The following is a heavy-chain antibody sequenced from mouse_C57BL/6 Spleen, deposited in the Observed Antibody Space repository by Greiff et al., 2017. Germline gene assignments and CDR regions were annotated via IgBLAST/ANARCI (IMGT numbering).Heavy chain of an antibody. CDR2: INPSSGYT. J-gene: IGHJ2*01. Sequence: QVHVKQSGAELAKPGASVKLSCKASGYTFTSYWMHWVKQRPGQGLEWIGYINPSSGYTKYNQKFKDKATLTADKSSSTAYMQLSSLTYEDSAVYYCAKNYDYVSYYFDYWGQGTTLTVSS. CDR1: GYTFTSYW. D-gene: IGHD2-4*01. V-gene: IGHV1-7*01. CDR3: AKNYDYVSYYFDY.